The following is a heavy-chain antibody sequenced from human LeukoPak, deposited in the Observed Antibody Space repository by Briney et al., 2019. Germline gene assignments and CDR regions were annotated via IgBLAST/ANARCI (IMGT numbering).Heavy chain of an antibody. D-gene: IGHD2-21*01. Sequence: GGSLRLSCAASGFTFLNYVMSWVRQAPGKGLEWVSGISGSGSSTYYADSVKGRFTISRDNSKNTLYLQMNSLRAEDTAVYYCAKSDDSDYWGQGTLVTVSS. J-gene: IGHJ4*02. CDR2: ISGSGSST. CDR1: GFTFLNYV. CDR3: AKSDDSDY. V-gene: IGHV3-23*01.